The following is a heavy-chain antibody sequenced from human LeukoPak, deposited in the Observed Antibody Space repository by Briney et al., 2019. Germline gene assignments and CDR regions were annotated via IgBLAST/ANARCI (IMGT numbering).Heavy chain of an antibody. CDR2: IYYSGST. Sequence: SETLSLTCTVSGGSISSYYWSWIRQPPGKGLEWIGYIYYSGSTNYNPSLKSRVTISVDTSKNQFSLKLSSVTAADTAVYYCARDSGYPHYFDYWGQGTLVTVSS. J-gene: IGHJ4*02. D-gene: IGHD5-12*01. CDR3: ARDSGYPHYFDY. CDR1: GGSISSYY. V-gene: IGHV4-59*01.